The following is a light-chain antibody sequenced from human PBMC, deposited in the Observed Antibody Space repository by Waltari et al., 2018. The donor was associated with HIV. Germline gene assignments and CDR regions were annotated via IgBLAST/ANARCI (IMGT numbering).Light chain of an antibody. CDR3: QSSDSSGAYWV. Sequence: SFDLTQPPSLSVSPGQTARITCSGDTLQRQYVFWYQQRPGQAPVLVIYKDNERPSGIPERFSGSTSGTTVALTIRGVQAEDEADYYCQSSDSSGAYWVFGGGTKLTVL. J-gene: IGLJ3*02. CDR2: KDN. V-gene: IGLV3-25*03. CDR1: TLQRQY.